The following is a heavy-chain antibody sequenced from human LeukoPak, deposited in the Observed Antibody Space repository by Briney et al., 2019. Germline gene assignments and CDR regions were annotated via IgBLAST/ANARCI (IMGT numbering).Heavy chain of an antibody. D-gene: IGHD3-16*01. Sequence: SETLSLTCTVSGVSISTNYWNWIRQSPEKGLEWIGYIFNSGSADRHPSLKSRVTISLDPSKNQLSLSLNSVTAADTAVYFCAGYDHSNYLAYWGQGARVTVSS. J-gene: IGHJ4*02. CDR3: AGYDHSNYLAY. CDR2: IFNSGSA. CDR1: GVSISTNY. V-gene: IGHV4-59*13.